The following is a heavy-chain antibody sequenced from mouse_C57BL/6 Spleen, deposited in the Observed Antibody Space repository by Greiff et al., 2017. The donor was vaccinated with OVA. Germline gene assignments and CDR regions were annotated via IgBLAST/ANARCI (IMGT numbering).Heavy chain of an antibody. J-gene: IGHJ2*01. Sequence: EVQGVESGGGLVQPGGSLKLSCAASGFTFSDYYMYWVRQTPEKRLEWVAYISNGGGSTYYPDTVKGRFTISRDNAKNTLYLQMSRLKSEDTAMYYCARCYYGRGYFDYWGQGTTLTVSS. V-gene: IGHV5-12*01. CDR3: ARCYYGRGYFDY. CDR1: GFTFSDYY. CDR2: ISNGGGST. D-gene: IGHD1-1*01.